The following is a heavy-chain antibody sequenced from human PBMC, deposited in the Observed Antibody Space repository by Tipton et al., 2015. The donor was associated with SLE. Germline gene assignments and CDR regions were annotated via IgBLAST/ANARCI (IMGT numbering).Heavy chain of an antibody. J-gene: IGHJ4*02. CDR2: TYYRSTWYN. Sequence: GLVKPSQTLSLTCAISGDSVSSNSAAWNWIRQSPSRGLEWLGRTYYRSTWYNDYAVSVKSRITIDPDTSKNQFSLQLNSVTPEDTAVYYCARGAGIAAADNYFDYWGQGTLVTVSS. D-gene: IGHD6-13*01. CDR3: ARGAGIAAADNYFDY. CDR1: GDSVSSNSAA. V-gene: IGHV6-1*01.